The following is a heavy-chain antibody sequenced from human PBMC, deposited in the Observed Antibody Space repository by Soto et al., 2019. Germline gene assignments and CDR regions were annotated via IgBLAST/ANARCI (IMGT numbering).Heavy chain of an antibody. CDR2: TYYRSNWYN. V-gene: IGHV6-1*01. Sequence: QVQLQQSGPGLVKPSQTLSLTCAVSGDSVSSNNITWNWLRQTPWRGLEWLERTYYRSNWYNQYAVSVRSRITINLDTSKNQFPLQLNCVTPEDTAVYYCARGRWSTFDHGGQGAQVTVSS. CDR1: GDSVSSNNIT. J-gene: IGHJ4*02. D-gene: IGHD2-15*01. CDR3: ARGRWSTFDH.